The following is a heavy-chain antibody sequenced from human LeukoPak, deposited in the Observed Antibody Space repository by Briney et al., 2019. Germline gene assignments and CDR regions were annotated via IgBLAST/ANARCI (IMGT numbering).Heavy chain of an antibody. CDR2: ISGIGGST. CDR1: GFTFSSYA. Sequence: PGGSLRLSCAASGFTFSSYAMSWVRQAPGKGLEWVSAISGIGGSTYYADSVKGRFTISRDNSKNTLYLQMNSLRAEDTAVYYCAKDMIYGSGSYYNPIFDYWGQGTLVTVSS. J-gene: IGHJ4*02. D-gene: IGHD3-10*01. V-gene: IGHV3-23*01. CDR3: AKDMIYGSGSYYNPIFDY.